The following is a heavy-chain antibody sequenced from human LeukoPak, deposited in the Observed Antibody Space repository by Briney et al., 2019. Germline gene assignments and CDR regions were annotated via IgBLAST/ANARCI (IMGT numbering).Heavy chain of an antibody. CDR2: IKQDGSEK. CDR1: GFTFSSYW. D-gene: IGHD5-12*01. J-gene: IGHJ4*02. Sequence: GGSLRLSCAASGFTFSSYWMSWVRQAPGKGLEWVANIKQDGSEKYYVDSVKGRFTISRDNSKNTLYLQMNNLRAEDTAVYYCAKGGDITTSRFDYWGQGTLVTVSS. V-gene: IGHV3-7*03. CDR3: AKGGDITTSRFDY.